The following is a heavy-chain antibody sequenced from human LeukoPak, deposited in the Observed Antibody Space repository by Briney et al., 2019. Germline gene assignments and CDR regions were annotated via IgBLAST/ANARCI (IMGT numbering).Heavy chain of an antibody. CDR2: ISGSGGST. J-gene: IGHJ4*02. Sequence: GRSLRLSCAASGFTFSSYAMSWVRQAPGKGLEWVSAISGSGGSTYYADSVKGRFTISRDNSKNTLYLQMNSLRAEDTAVYYCAEGYSGYDCFDYWGQGTLVTVSS. D-gene: IGHD5-12*01. V-gene: IGHV3-23*01. CDR1: GFTFSSYA. CDR3: AEGYSGYDCFDY.